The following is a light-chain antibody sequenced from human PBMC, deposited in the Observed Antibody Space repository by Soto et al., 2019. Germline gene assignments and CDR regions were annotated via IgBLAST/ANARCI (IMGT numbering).Light chain of an antibody. CDR1: SSDVGGYNY. CDR3: CSYAGRPTYV. Sequence: QSALTQPRSVSGSPGQSITISCTGTSSDVGGYNYVSWYQQHPGKAPKVIIYDVSDRPSGVSNRFSGSKSGNTASLTISGLQAEDEGDYYCCSYAGRPTYVFGTGTKLTVL. J-gene: IGLJ1*01. CDR2: DVS. V-gene: IGLV2-11*01.